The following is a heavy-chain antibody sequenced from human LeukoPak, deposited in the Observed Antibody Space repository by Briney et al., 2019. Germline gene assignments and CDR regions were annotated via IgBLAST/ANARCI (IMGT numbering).Heavy chain of an antibody. CDR1: GYTFTSYD. CDR2: MNPNSGNT. CDR3: ARVLVVGATQGYYFDY. V-gene: IGHV1-8*01. J-gene: IGHJ4*02. Sequence: GASVKVSCKASGYTFTSYDINWVRQATGQGLEWMGWMNPNSGNTGYAQKFQGRVTMTRNTSISTAYMELSSLRSEDTAVYYCARVLVVGATQGYYFDYWGQGTLVTVSS. D-gene: IGHD1-26*01.